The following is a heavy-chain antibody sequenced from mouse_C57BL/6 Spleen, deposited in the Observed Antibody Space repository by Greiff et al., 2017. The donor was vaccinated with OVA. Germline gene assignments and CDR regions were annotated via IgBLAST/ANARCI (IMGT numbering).Heavy chain of an antibody. V-gene: IGHV1-50*01. Sequence: QVHVKQPGAELVKPGASVKLSCKASGYTFTSYWMQWVKQRPGQGLEWIGEIDPSDSYTNYNQKFKGKATLTVDTSSSTAYMQLSSLTSEDSAVYYCANAMDYWGQGTSVTVSS. J-gene: IGHJ4*01. CDR2: IDPSDSYT. CDR1: GYTFTSYW. CDR3: ANAMDY.